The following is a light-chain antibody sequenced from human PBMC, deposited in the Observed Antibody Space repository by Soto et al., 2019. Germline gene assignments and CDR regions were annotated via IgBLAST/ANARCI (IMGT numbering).Light chain of an antibody. J-gene: IGLJ1*01. CDR3: CSYAGSSTFPYV. Sequence: QSVLTQPASVSGSPGQSITISCTGTSSDVGSYNLVSWYQHHPGKALKLMIYEVSKRPSGVSNRFSGSKSGNTASLTISGLQAEDEADYYCCSYAGSSTFPYVFGTGTKVTVL. CDR1: SSDVGSYNL. CDR2: EVS. V-gene: IGLV2-23*02.